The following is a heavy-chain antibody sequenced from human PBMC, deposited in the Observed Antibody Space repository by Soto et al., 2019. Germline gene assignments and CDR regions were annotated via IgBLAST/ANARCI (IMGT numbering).Heavy chain of an antibody. CDR1: GYTFTSYY. CDR2: INPSGGST. D-gene: IGHD3-3*01. Sequence: ASVEVSCKASGYTFTSYYMHWVRQAPGQGLEWMGIINPSGGSTSYAQKFQGRVTMTRDTSTSTVYMELSSLRSEDTAVYYCASEFWSGYTRLDYWGQGTLVTVSS. CDR3: ASEFWSGYTRLDY. J-gene: IGHJ4*02. V-gene: IGHV1-46*03.